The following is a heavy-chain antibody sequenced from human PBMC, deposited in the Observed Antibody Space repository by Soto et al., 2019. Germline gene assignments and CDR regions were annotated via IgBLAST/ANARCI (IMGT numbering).Heavy chain of an antibody. V-gene: IGHV1-46*02. CDR3: ARLYSGSRLDY. J-gene: IGHJ4*02. CDR1: GYTFNTYN. Sequence: QVQLVQSGAEVKKPGASVKVSCKASGYTFNTYNMYWVRQAPGQGLEWMGVINPSIGSTNYAQKFQGRFIMTRDTSTSTVYMELSTLRSDDTAVYYCARLYSGSRLDYGGQGTLVTVSS. D-gene: IGHD1-26*01. CDR2: INPSIGST.